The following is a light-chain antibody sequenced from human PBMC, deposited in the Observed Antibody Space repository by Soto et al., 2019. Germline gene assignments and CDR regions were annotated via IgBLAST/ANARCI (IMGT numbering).Light chain of an antibody. V-gene: IGLV2-14*01. CDR2: DVN. Sequence: QSALTQPASVSGSPGQSITISCTGISSDVGAYNYVSWYQQRPGKAPKVMIYDVNNRPSGISNRFSASKSGNTASLTISGLQAEDEADYYCSSYTVSSTHYVFGTGTKLTV. CDR1: SSDVGAYNY. CDR3: SSYTVSSTHYV. J-gene: IGLJ1*01.